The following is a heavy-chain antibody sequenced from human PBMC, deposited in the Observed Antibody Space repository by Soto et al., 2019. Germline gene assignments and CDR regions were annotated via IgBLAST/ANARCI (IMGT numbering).Heavy chain of an antibody. CDR2: VFHSGTT. Sequence: SETLSLTCAVSGYSINSGYYWGWLRQSPGKGLEWIGSVFHSGTTYSTPSLKTRLTISVDTSKNQFSLDLNAVTAADTAVYYWVRYFGDLHDVWSGSDYWGQGIPVTVSS. CDR3: VRYFGDLHDVWSGSDY. D-gene: IGHD3-3*01. CDR1: GYSINSGYY. J-gene: IGHJ4*02. V-gene: IGHV4-38-2*01.